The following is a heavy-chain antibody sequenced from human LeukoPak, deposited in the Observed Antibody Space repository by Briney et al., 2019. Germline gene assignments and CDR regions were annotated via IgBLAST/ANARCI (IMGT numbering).Heavy chain of an antibody. CDR2: ISAYNGNT. V-gene: IGHV1-18*01. CDR3: ARDPKYYYDSSGGDGYNWFDP. D-gene: IGHD3-22*01. CDR1: GGTFSSYT. J-gene: IGHJ5*02. Sequence: ASVKVSCKASGGTFSSYTISWVRQAPGQGLEWMGWISAYNGNTNYAQKLQGRVTMTTDTSTSTAYMELRSLRSDDTAVYYCARDPKYYYDSSGGDGYNWFDPWGQGTLVTVSS.